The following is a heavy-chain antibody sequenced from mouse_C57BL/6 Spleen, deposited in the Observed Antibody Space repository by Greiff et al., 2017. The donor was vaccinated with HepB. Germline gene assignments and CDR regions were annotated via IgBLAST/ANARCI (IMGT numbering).Heavy chain of an antibody. CDR3: AREGYYGNDGFAY. Sequence: EVQLQQSGPELVKPGASVKISCKASGYTFTDYYMNWVKQSHGKSLEWIGDINPNNGGTSYNQKFKGKATLTVDKSSSTAYMELRSLTSEDSAVYYCAREGYYGNDGFAYWGQGTLVTVSA. D-gene: IGHD2-2*01. CDR1: GYTFTDYY. V-gene: IGHV1-26*01. J-gene: IGHJ3*01. CDR2: INPNNGGT.